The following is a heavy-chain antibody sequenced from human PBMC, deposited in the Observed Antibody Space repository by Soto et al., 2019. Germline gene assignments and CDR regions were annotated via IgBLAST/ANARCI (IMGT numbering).Heavy chain of an antibody. CDR1: GYTFTSYA. D-gene: IGHD2-2*01. V-gene: IGHV1-3*01. J-gene: IGHJ6*02. CDR2: INAGNGNT. Sequence: ASVKVSCKASGYTFTSYAMHWVRQAPGQRLEWVGWINAGNGNTKYSQKFQGRVTITRDTSASTAYMELSSLRSEDTAVYYCARDKWGCSSTSCYLAYYYYGMDVWGQGTTVTVSS. CDR3: ARDKWGCSSTSCYLAYYYYGMDV.